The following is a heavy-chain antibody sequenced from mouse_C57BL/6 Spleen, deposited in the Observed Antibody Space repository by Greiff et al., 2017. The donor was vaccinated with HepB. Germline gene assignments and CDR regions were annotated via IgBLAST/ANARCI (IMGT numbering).Heavy chain of an antibody. D-gene: IGHD2-5*01. CDR1: GYTFTSYW. V-gene: IGHV1-64*01. CDR2: IHPNSGST. CDR3: ARRDSNWEPLAY. J-gene: IGHJ3*01. Sequence: QVQLQQPGAELVKPGASVKLSCKASGYTFTSYWMHWVKQRPGQGLEWIGMIHPNSGSTNYNEKFKSKATLTVDKSSSTAYMQLSSLTSEDSAVYYCARRDSNWEPLAYWGQGTLVTVSA.